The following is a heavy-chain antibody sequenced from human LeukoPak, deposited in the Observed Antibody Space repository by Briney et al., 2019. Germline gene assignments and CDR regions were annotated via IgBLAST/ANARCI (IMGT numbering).Heavy chain of an antibody. Sequence: SETLSLTCTVSGGSISGFYWSWIRQPAGKGLEWIGRIYNSASTNYNPSLKSRVTMSVDTSKNQFSLKLIPVTAADTAVYYCARDRSSSWTRDWFDPWGQGTLVTVSS. CDR3: ARDRSSSWTRDWFDP. D-gene: IGHD6-13*01. J-gene: IGHJ5*02. V-gene: IGHV4-4*07. CDR2: IYNSAST. CDR1: GGSISGFY.